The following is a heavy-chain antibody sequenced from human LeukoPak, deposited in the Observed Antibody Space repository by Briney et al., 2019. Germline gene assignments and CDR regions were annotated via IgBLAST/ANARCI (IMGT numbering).Heavy chain of an antibody. CDR2: ISNAGII. V-gene: IGHV3-74*01. Sequence: GGSLRLSCELAGFTFSSYVMHWVRRTPGKGLVWVSRISNAGIISYADSVKCRFTISRDNAENTLTLQMNSLRVEDTAVYFCARDWVYKIDYWGRGALVTVSS. CDR3: ARDWVYKIDY. D-gene: IGHD5-24*01. J-gene: IGHJ4*02. CDR1: GFTFSSYV.